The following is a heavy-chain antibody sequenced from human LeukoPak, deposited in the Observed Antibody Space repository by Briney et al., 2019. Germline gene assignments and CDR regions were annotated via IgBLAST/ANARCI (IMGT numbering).Heavy chain of an antibody. CDR3: AKTDVSWPRYFDY. J-gene: IGHJ4*02. CDR1: GFTFSSYA. V-gene: IGHV3-23*01. Sequence: GSLRLSCAASGFTFSSYAMSWVRPAPGKGLEWVSAISGSGGSTYYADSVKGRFTITRDNSKNTLYLQMNSLRAEDTAVYYCAKTDVSWPRYFDYWGQGTLVTVSS. CDR2: ISGSGGST. D-gene: IGHD6-13*01.